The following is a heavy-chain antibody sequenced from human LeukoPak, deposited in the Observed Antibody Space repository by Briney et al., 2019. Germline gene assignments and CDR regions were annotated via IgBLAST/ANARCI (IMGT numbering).Heavy chain of an antibody. CDR1: GYTFTSYG. J-gene: IGHJ5*02. Sequence: ASVKVSCKASGYTFTSYGISWVRQAPGQGLEWVGWIGAYNGNTNYAQKLQGRVTMTTDTSTSTAYMELRSLRSDDTAVYYCAREPKKLGYCSGGSCLNWFDPWGQGTLVTVSS. CDR3: AREPKKLGYCSGGSCLNWFDP. V-gene: IGHV1-18*01. CDR2: IGAYNGNT. D-gene: IGHD2-15*01.